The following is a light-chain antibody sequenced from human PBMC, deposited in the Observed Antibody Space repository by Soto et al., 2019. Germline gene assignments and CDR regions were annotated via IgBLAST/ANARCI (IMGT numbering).Light chain of an antibody. CDR2: STN. CDR3: AAWDDSLNGVV. Sequence: QSVLTQPPSASGTPGQRVTISCSGISSNIGSKTVNWYQQLPGTAPKLLIYSTNQRPSGVPDRFSGSKSGTSASLAISGLQSEDDGDYYCAAWDDSLNGVVFGGGTKLTVL. J-gene: IGLJ2*01. V-gene: IGLV1-44*01. CDR1: SSNIGSKT.